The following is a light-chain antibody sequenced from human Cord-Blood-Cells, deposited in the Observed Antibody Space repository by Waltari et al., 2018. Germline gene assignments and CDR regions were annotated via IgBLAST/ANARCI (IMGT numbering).Light chain of an antibody. CDR3: CSYAGGYTFV. V-gene: IGLV2-11*01. Sequence: QSALTQPRSVSGSPGQSVTISCTGTSSDVGGYNYVSWYQQHPGKAPKLMIYDVSKRPAGAPDRFAGSKSGNTAYLTTSGLQAEDEADYYCCSYAGGYTFVFGGGTKLTVL. CDR1: SSDVGGYNY. CDR2: DVS. J-gene: IGLJ2*01.